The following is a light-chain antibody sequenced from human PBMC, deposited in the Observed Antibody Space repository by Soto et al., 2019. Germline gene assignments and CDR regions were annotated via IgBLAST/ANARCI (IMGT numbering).Light chain of an antibody. J-gene: IGKJ1*01. CDR2: GAS. V-gene: IGKV3-15*01. CDR1: QSISRN. CDR3: QQYNNGPLT. Sequence: EIVMTHAPATLSVSPGERVTLSCRASQSISRNLAWCQQKPGQAPRLLIYGASTRATDIPARFSGSGSGTEFTLPISSLQSEDFAVYYCQQYNNGPLTFGKGTKVEIK.